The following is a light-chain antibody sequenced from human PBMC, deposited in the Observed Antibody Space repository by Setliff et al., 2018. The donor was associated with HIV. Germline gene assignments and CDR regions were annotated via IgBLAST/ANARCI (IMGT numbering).Light chain of an antibody. CDR2: QDN. J-gene: IGLJ2*01. CDR1: KLGGKY. Sequence: SYELTQPPSVSVSTGQTASITCSGDKLGGKYACWFQVKPGQSPVLVIYQDNERPSGIPERFSGSSSGNTATLTISETQAMDEADYYCQAWDSGAAVFGGGTQLTVL. V-gene: IGLV3-1*01. CDR3: QAWDSGAAV.